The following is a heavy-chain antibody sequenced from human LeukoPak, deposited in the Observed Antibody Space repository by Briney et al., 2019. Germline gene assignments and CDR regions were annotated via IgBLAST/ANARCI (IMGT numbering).Heavy chain of an antibody. CDR2: ISYDGSNK. V-gene: IGHV3-30*14. J-gene: IGHJ3*02. CDR3: ARDGGSGAFDI. D-gene: IGHD3-16*01. CDR1: GFTFSSYA. Sequence: PGRSLRLSCAASGFTFSSYAMHWVRQAPGKGLEWVAVISYDGSNKYYADSVKGRFTISRENAKNSLYLQMNSLRAGDTAVYYCARDGGSGAFDIWGQGTMVTVSS.